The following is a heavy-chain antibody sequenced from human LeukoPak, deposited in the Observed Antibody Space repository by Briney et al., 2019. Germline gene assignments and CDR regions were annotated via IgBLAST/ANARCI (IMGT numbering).Heavy chain of an antibody. V-gene: IGHV3-30*18. J-gene: IGHJ4*02. D-gene: IGHD3-16*01. CDR2: ISYDGSNN. CDR1: GFTFSSYG. Sequence: GGSLRLSCAASGFTFSSYGMHWVRQAPGKGLEWVAVISYDGSNNYYADSVKGRFTIYRDNSKNTLYLQMNSLRAEDTAVYYCAKDSRWRSLGLPDYWGQGTLVTVSS. CDR3: AKDSRWRSLGLPDY.